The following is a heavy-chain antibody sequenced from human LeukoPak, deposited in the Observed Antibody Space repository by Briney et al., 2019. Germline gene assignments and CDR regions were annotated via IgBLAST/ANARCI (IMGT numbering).Heavy chain of an antibody. J-gene: IGHJ1*01. CDR3: ARDSSSWYYLTHAEYFQH. V-gene: IGHV3-7*03. Sequence: GGSLRLSCAASGFTFSSYWMSWVRQAPGKGLEWVANIKQDGSEKYYVDSVKGRFTTSRDNAKNPLYLQMNSLRAEDTAVYYCARDSSSWYYLTHAEYFQHWGQGTLVTVSS. CDR2: IKQDGSEK. CDR1: GFTFSSYW. D-gene: IGHD6-13*01.